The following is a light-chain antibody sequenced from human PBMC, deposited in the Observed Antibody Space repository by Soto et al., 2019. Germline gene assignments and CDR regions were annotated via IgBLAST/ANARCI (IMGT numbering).Light chain of an antibody. CDR1: QSVSSSY. J-gene: IGKJ5*01. V-gene: IGKV3-15*01. Sequence: EIVLTQSAGTLSLSPEERATLSCRASQSVSSSYLAWYQQKPGQAPRLLIYGASTRATGIPARFSGSGSGTEFTHTISSLQSEDFAVYYCQQYQSWPITFGQGTRLEIK. CDR2: GAS. CDR3: QQYQSWPIT.